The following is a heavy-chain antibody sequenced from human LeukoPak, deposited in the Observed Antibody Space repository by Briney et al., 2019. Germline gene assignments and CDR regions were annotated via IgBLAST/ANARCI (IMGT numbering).Heavy chain of an antibody. V-gene: IGHV3-23*01. J-gene: IGHJ4*02. CDR2: IGNTET. CDR1: GFTFDTFA. Sequence: QPGESLRLSCVASGFTFDTFAMSWVRQAPGKGLEWVSGIGNTETYYADSVKGRFTISRDNSKNTLYLQMCSLRAEDTAVYYCAKLERYFDNDYWGQGTLVTVSS. CDR3: AKLERYFDNDY. D-gene: IGHD3-9*01.